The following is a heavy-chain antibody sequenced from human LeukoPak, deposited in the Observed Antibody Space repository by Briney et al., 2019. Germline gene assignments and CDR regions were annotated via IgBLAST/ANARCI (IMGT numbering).Heavy chain of an antibody. CDR1: GFSFSTYG. J-gene: IGHJ4*02. Sequence: GRSLRLSCAASGFSFSTYGMPWVRQAPGKGLEWVAVIWYDGSNKYYADSVKGRFTISRDNSKNTLYLQMNSLRAEDTAVYYCARDQIDHEYDSWSGYMAHWGQGTLVTVSS. D-gene: IGHD3-3*01. V-gene: IGHV3-30*19. CDR3: ARDQIDHEYDSWSGYMAH. CDR2: IWYDGSNK.